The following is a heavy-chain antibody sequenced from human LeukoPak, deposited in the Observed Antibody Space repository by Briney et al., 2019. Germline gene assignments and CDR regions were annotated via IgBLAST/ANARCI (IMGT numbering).Heavy chain of an antibody. D-gene: IGHD5-12*01. J-gene: IGHJ5*02. V-gene: IGHV4-30-4*08. Sequence: SQTLSLTCTVSGGSIISGDYYWSWIRQPPGKGLEWIGYIYYSGRTYYNPSLKSRVTISVDTSKQQFSLKLSSVAAADTAVYYCAREGAWLRLVDSGGRFFDPWGQGTLVTVSS. CDR3: AREGAWLRLVDSGGRFFDP. CDR1: GGSIISGDYY. CDR2: IYYSGRT.